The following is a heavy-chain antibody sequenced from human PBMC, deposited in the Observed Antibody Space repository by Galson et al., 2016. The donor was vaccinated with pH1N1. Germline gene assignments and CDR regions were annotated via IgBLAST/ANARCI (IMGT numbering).Heavy chain of an antibody. Sequence: SVKVSCKASGGTFSSYAFSWVRQAPGQGLEWMGGITGMFGTTNYAQKLQGRVTITTEKITSSAYMELSSLRSEDTAVYYCVRHAGYVLTGRMDSWGQGTPGTVSS. J-gene: IGHJ4*02. D-gene: IGHD3-9*01. CDR2: ITGMFGTT. CDR1: GGTFSSYA. V-gene: IGHV1-69*05. CDR3: VRHAGYVLTGRMDS.